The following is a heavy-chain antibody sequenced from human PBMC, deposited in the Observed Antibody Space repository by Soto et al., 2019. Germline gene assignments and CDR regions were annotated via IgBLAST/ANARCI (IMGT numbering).Heavy chain of an antibody. Sequence: QVQLVESGGGVVQPGRSLRLSCAASGFTFSSYGMHWVRQAPGKGLEWVADIWYDGSNKYYADSVKGRFTITRDNSKNALYLQMNSLRAEDTAVYYCARDGSWPQGEILDYWGQGTLVTVSS. CDR1: GFTFSSYG. J-gene: IGHJ4*02. CDR2: IWYDGSNK. CDR3: ARDGSWPQGEILDY. V-gene: IGHV3-33*01. D-gene: IGHD2-15*01.